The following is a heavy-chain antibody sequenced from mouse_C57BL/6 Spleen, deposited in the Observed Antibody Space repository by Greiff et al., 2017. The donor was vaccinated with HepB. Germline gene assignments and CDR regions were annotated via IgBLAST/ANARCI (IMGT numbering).Heavy chain of an antibody. CDR3: AREDDGSSRYFDV. V-gene: IGHV5-17*01. D-gene: IGHD1-1*01. CDR2: ISSGSSTI. CDR1: GFTFSDYG. J-gene: IGHJ1*03. Sequence: EVNLVESGGGLVKPGGSLKLSCAASGFTFSDYGMHWVRQAPEKGLEWVAYISSGSSTIYYADTVKGRFTISRDNAKNTLFLQMTSLRSEDTAMYYCAREDDGSSRYFDVWGTGTTVTVSS.